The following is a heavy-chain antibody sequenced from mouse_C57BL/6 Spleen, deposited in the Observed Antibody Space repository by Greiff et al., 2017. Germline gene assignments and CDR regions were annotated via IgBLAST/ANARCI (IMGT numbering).Heavy chain of an antibody. V-gene: IGHV1-52*01. D-gene: IGHD3-2*02. CDR3: ARPDSSGYEFAY. CDR2: IDPSDSET. CDR1: GYTFTSYW. Sequence: QVQLQQPGAELVRPGSSVKLSCKASGYTFTSYWMHWVKQRPIQGLEWIGNIDPSDSETHYNQKFKDKATLTVDKSSSTAYMQLSSLTSEDSAVYYCARPDSSGYEFAYWGQGTLVTVSA. J-gene: IGHJ3*01.